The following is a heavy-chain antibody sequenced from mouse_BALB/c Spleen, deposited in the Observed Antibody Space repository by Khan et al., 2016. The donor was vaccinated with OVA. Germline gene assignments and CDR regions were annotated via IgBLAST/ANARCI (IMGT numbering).Heavy chain of an antibody. V-gene: IGHV3-2*02. D-gene: IGHD2-3*01. J-gene: IGHJ4*01. Sequence: EVQLQESGPGLVKPSQSLSLTCTVTGYSITSDYAWNWLRQFPGNKLEWMGYISSSGSTNYNPALKSRISITRDTSKNQFFLQLNSVTTEDTATYYCASDGYRYNYAMDYWGQGTLVTVSA. CDR1: GYSITSDYA. CDR3: ASDGYRYNYAMDY. CDR2: ISSSGST.